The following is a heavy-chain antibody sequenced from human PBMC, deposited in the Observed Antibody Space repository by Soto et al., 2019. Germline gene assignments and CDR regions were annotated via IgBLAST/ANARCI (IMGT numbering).Heavy chain of an antibody. CDR1: GGSISGGDNY. D-gene: IGHD3-22*01. Sequence: QLQLQESGPGVVKPSETLSLSCTVSGGSISGGDNYWGWIRQPPGKGPEWIGSIYYSGSTYYNPSLRSRITMSVETSKSQFSMKLPSVTAADTAVFYCVRRSGKTDCSGYHDNWYFDVWGRGTLVTVSS. J-gene: IGHJ2*01. V-gene: IGHV4-39*01. CDR3: VRRSGKTDCSGYHDNWYFDV. CDR2: IYYSGST.